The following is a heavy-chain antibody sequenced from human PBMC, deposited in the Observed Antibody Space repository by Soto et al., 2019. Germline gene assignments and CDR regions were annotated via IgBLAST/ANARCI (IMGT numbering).Heavy chain of an antibody. J-gene: IGHJ6*02. D-gene: IGHD3-3*01. CDR1: GFTFSSYW. Sequence: GGSLRLSCAASGFTFSSYWMHWVRQAPGKGLVWVSRINSDGSSTSYADSVKGPFTISRDNAKNTLYLQMNSLRAEDTAVYYCARAVESYDFWSGTNYYGMDVWGQGTTVTVSS. CDR3: ARAVESYDFWSGTNYYGMDV. V-gene: IGHV3-74*01. CDR2: INSDGSST.